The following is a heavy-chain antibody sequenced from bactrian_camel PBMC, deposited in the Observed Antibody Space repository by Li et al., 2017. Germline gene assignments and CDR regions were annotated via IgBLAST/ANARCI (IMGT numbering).Heavy chain of an antibody. J-gene: IGHJ4*01. CDR2: IATGSGNT. Sequence: HVQLVESGGGSVQPGGSLTLACAVSGFPIDRSCVGWFRQSAGKEREGVARIATGSGNTYYADSVKGRFTLSHDNAKKTLLLEMNSLKPEDTAMYYCAAYRVYPYGEHTCGIQHYEYRYWGQGTQVTVS. CDR1: GFPIDRSC. V-gene: IGHV3S1*01. CDR3: AAYRVYPYGEHTCGIQHYEYRY. D-gene: IGHD2*01.